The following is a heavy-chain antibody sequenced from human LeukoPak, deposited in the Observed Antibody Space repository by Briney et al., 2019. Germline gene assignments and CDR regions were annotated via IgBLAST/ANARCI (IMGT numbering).Heavy chain of an antibody. J-gene: IGHJ3*02. CDR3: AKALSSSYYESSGSYSAFDI. D-gene: IGHD3-22*01. CDR2: ISWVSGIL. CDR1: AFTFDDYA. V-gene: IGHV3-9*03. Sequence: TGGSLRLSCAASAFTFDDYAMHWVRPAPGKGLGWVSGISWVSGILAYADSGKGRFTISRDNDKNSLYLQMSSLRPEDMASYYCAKALSSSYYESSGSYSAFDIWGQGTMVTVSS.